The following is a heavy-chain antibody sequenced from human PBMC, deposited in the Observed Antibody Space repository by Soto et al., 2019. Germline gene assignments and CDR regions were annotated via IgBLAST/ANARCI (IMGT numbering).Heavy chain of an antibody. CDR2: IYDSGST. Sequence: QVQLQESGPGLVKPSQTLSLICKVSGGSMSSGDYYWSWIRQPPRRGLEWIGNIYDSGSTYYSPALKRRAIISVAMSRNQFSLKLRSVTAADTAVYFCARGSPGDYYHGMDVWGQGTTVTVSS. CDR3: ARGSPGDYYHGMDV. J-gene: IGHJ6*02. CDR1: GGSMSSGDYY. V-gene: IGHV4-30-4*01.